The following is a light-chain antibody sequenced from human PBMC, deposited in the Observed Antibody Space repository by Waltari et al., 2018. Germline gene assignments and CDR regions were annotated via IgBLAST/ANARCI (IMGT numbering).Light chain of an antibody. CDR2: GSS. Sequence: DIQVTQSPSSLSATVGDRVTITCRTSQGVNYHLNWDQAKPGKAPKVVVYGSSQPRSGVPARFSGSGSGTDFALTISRLQPEDFAKYYCQQSYDIPYTFGQGTGLEIK. CDR1: QGVNYH. J-gene: IGKJ2*01. V-gene: IGKV1-39*01. CDR3: QQSYDIPYT.